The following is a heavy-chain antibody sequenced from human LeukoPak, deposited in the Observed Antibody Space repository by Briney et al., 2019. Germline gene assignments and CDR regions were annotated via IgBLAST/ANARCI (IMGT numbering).Heavy chain of an antibody. J-gene: IGHJ6*03. Sequence: PGGSLRLSCAASGFTFSSYAMSWVRQAPGKGLEWVSAISGSGGSTYYADSVKGRFTISRDNSKNTLYLQMNSLRAEDTAVYYCAKDGRGGREKDIVVVPAAMRGYYYYMDVWGKGTTVTVSS. V-gene: IGHV3-23*01. CDR2: ISGSGGST. CDR3: AKDGRGGREKDIVVVPAAMRGYYYYMDV. D-gene: IGHD2-2*01. CDR1: GFTFSSYA.